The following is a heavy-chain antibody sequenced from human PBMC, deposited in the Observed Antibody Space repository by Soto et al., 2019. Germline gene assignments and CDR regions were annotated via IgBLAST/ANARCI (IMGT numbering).Heavy chain of an antibody. Sequence: GASVKVSCKASGYTFTSHAMHWVRQAPGQRLEWMGWINAGNGNTKYSQKFQGRVTITRDTSASTAYMELSSLRSEDTAVYYCARDFSLYYYDSSGYFRFDYWGQGTLVTVSS. V-gene: IGHV1-3*01. D-gene: IGHD3-22*01. CDR3: ARDFSLYYYDSSGYFRFDY. J-gene: IGHJ4*02. CDR2: INAGNGNT. CDR1: GYTFTSHA.